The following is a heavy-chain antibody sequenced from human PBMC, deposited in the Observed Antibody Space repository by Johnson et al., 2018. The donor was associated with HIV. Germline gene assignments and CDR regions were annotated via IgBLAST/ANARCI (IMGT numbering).Heavy chain of an antibody. CDR2: IGTAGDT. Sequence: VQLVESGGGLVQPGGSLRLSCAASGFTFSSYDMHWVRQATGKGLEWVSAIGTAGDTYYPGSVKGRFTISRENAKNTLYLQMNNLRAEDTAVYYCARSGATTQDAFDIWGQGTMVSVSS. CDR3: ARSGATTQDAFDI. CDR1: GFTFSSYD. V-gene: IGHV3-13*01. J-gene: IGHJ3*02. D-gene: IGHD7-27*01.